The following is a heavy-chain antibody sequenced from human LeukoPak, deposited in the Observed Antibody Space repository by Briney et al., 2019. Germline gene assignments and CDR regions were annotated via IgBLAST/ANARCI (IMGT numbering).Heavy chain of an antibody. V-gene: IGHV3-7*05. Sequence: PGGSLRLSCAASGFTFSRYWMSWVRQAQGKGLEWVANIKQDGSEKYYVDSVKGRFTISRDNAKNSLYLQMNSLRAEDTAVYYCAREEGYCTNGVCYYWFDPWGQGTLVTVSS. CDR1: GFTFSRYW. D-gene: IGHD2-8*01. CDR2: IKQDGSEK. J-gene: IGHJ5*02. CDR3: AREEGYCTNGVCYYWFDP.